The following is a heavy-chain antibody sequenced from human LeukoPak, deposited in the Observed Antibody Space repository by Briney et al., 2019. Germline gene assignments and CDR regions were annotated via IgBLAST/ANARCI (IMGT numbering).Heavy chain of an antibody. CDR1: GYTLTELS. D-gene: IGHD4-17*01. J-gene: IGHJ4*02. CDR2: INPNSGGT. CDR3: ARSRGLRSYFDY. Sequence: GASVKVSCKVSGYTLTELSMHWVRQAPGKGLEWMGWINPNSGGTNYAQKFQGRVTMTRDTSISTAYMELSRLRSDDTAVYYCARSRGLRSYFDYWGQGTLVTVSS. V-gene: IGHV1-2*02.